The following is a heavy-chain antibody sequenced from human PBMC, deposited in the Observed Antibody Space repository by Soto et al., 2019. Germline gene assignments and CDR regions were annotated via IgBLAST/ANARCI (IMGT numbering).Heavy chain of an antibody. V-gene: IGHV3-30*18. CDR2: ISYDGSNK. D-gene: IGHD2-2*01. J-gene: IGHJ6*02. Sequence: GGSLRLSCAASGFTFSSYGMHWVRQAPGKGLEWVAVISYDGSNKYYADSVKGRFTISRDNSKNTLYLQMNSLRAEDTAVDYCAKDYCSSTSCFCRANYYYYGMDVWGQGTTVTVSS. CDR3: AKDYCSSTSCFCRANYYYYGMDV. CDR1: GFTFSSYG.